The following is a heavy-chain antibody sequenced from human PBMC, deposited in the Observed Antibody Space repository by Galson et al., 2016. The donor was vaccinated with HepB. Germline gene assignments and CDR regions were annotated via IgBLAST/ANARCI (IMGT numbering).Heavy chain of an antibody. CDR3: ARNNSDYESALDV. D-gene: IGHD4-11*01. V-gene: IGHV4-34*01. CDR1: GESFNSYS. Sequence: SETLSLTCTVFGESFNSYSWTWIRQPPGKGLEWIGEIHHSGSTNYNPSLKSRVTISVDTSKKQFSLKLNSVTATDTAVYFSARNNSDYESALDVGGQGTTVTVSS. J-gene: IGHJ6*02. CDR2: IHHSGST.